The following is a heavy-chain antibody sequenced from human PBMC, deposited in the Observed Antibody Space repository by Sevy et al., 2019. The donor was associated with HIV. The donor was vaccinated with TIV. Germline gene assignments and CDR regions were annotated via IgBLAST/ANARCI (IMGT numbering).Heavy chain of an antibody. Sequence: GGSLRLSCAASGFTFGNHAIHWVRQAPGKGLEWVAIISFDGRNEHYAGSVKGRFTISRDNSKKTVYLQMTNLRSEDAAVYYCARDHCTDGVCFRSGYFDYLGQGTLVTVSS. J-gene: IGHJ4*01. V-gene: IGHV3-30*04. D-gene: IGHD2-8*01. CDR3: ARDHCTDGVCFRSGYFDY. CDR2: ISFDGRNE. CDR1: GFTFGNHA.